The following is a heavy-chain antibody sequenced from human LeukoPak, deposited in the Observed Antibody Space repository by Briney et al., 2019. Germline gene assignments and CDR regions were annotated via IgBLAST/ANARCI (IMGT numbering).Heavy chain of an antibody. CDR1: GFTFSSYA. CDR2: ISYDGSNK. V-gene: IGHV3-30-3*02. J-gene: IGHJ4*02. D-gene: IGHD4-23*01. Sequence: GRSLRLSCAASGFTFSSYAMHWVRQAPGKGLEWVAVISYDGSNKYYADSVKGRFTISRDNSKNTLYLQMNSLRAEDTAVYYCAKIPTVVTLFDYWGQGTLVTVSS. CDR3: AKIPTVVTLFDY.